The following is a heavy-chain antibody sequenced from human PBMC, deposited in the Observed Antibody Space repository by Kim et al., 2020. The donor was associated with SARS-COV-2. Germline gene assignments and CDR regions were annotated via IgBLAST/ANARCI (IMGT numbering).Heavy chain of an antibody. D-gene: IGHD2-2*01. V-gene: IGHV3-33*01. J-gene: IGHJ6*02. CDR3: ARDRWSGCSSTSCYVYYGMDV. CDR1: GFTFSSYG. CDR2: IWYDGSNK. Sequence: GGSLRLSCAASGFTFSSYGMHWVRQAPGKGLEWVAVIWYDGSNKYYADSVKGRFTISRDNSKNTLYLQMNSLRAEDTAVYYCARDRWSGCSSTSCYVYYGMDVWGQGTTVTVSS.